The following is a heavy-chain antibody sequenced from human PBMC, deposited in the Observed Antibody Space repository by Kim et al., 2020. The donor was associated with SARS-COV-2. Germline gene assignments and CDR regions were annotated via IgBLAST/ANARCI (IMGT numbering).Heavy chain of an antibody. V-gene: IGHV1-69*13. J-gene: IGHJ3*02. D-gene: IGHD4-17*01. CDR2: IIPIFGTA. CDR1: GGTFSSYA. CDR3: ARRPLYGDEGAFDI. Sequence: SVKVSCKASGGTFSSYAISWVRQAPGQGLEWMGGIIPIFGTANYAQKFQGRVTITADESTSTAYMELSSLRSEDTAVYYCARRPLYGDEGAFDIWGQGTMVTVSS.